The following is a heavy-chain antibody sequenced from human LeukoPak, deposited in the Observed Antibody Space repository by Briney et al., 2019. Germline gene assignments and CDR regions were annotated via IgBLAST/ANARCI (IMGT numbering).Heavy chain of an antibody. CDR3: ARGRFYYDSGNDY. D-gene: IGHD3-22*01. Sequence: ASVKVSCKASGYTFTSYYMHWVRQAPGQGLEWMGIINPSGGSTSYAQKFQGRVTMTSDRSTSTVYMKLSSLRSEDTALYYCARGRFYYDSGNDYWGQGTLVTVSS. V-gene: IGHV1-46*01. CDR1: GYTFTSYY. J-gene: IGHJ4*02. CDR2: INPSGGST.